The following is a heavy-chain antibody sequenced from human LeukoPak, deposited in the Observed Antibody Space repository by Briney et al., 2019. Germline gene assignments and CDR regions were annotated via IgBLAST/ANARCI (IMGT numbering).Heavy chain of an antibody. J-gene: IGHJ4*02. V-gene: IGHV1-18*01. CDR2: ISAYNGDT. Sequence: ASVKVSCKASGYTFRNYGISWVRQAPGQGLEWMGWISAYNGDTNYAQKFQGRVTMTTDTSTSTAYMELRSLRSDDTAVYSCPRDPYNTSGYYVYFDYWGQGTLVTVSS. CDR1: GYTFRNYG. CDR3: PRDPYNTSGYYVYFDY. D-gene: IGHD5-12*01.